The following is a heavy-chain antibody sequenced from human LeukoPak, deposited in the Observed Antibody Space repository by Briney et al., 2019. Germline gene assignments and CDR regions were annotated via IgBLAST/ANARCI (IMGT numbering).Heavy chain of an antibody. CDR3: AKVNPYDYVWGSYPQTFDY. V-gene: IGHV3-23*01. CDR1: GFTFSSYG. D-gene: IGHD3-16*02. CDR2: ISGSGGST. Sequence: GGSLRLSCAASGFTFSSYGMSWVRQAPGKGLEWVPAISGSGGSTYYADSVKGRFTISRDNSKNTLYLQMNSLRAEDTAVYYCAKVNPYDYVWGSYPQTFDYWGQGTLVTVSS. J-gene: IGHJ4*02.